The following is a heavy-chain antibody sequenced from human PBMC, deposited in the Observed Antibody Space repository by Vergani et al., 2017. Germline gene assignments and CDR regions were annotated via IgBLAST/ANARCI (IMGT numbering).Heavy chain of an antibody. V-gene: IGHV3-15*01. J-gene: IGHJ1*01. D-gene: IGHD3-3*01. CDR1: GFTVSSNY. CDR3: TTEYYDFWSGYYTAEYFQH. Sequence: EVQLVESGGGLVQPGGSLRLSCAASGFTVSSNYMSWVRQAPGKGLEWVGRIKSKTDGGTTDYAAPVKGRFTISRDASKNTLYLQMNSLKTEDTAVYYCTTEYYDFWSGYYTAEYFQHWGQGTLVTVSS. CDR2: IKSKTDGGTT.